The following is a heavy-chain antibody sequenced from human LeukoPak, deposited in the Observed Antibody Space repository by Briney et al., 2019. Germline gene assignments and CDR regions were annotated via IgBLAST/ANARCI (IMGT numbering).Heavy chain of an antibody. Sequence: GGSLRLSCAASGFTFSTYAMSWVLQIPGKGLEWVSAISGSDDGTYYADSVKGRFTISRDNSRNTLYLQMNTLRAEDTAVYFCAKSPVSSCRGSFCYPFDYWGQGNLVTVSS. CDR2: ISGSDDGT. D-gene: IGHD2-15*01. CDR1: GFTFSTYA. J-gene: IGHJ4*02. CDR3: AKSPVSSCRGSFCYPFDY. V-gene: IGHV3-23*01.